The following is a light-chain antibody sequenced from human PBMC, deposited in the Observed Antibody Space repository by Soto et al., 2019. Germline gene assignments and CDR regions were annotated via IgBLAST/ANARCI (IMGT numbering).Light chain of an antibody. V-gene: IGLV7-43*01. CDR2: TTD. CDR3: LLYFGGAQLV. J-gene: IGLJ3*02. CDR1: TGAVTTGNY. Sequence: QTVVTQEPSLTVSPGGTVTLTCASSTGAVTTGNYASWFQQKPGKAPRTLIYTTDNRHSWTPARFSGSLLGGKAALTLSGVQPEDEADYYCLLYFGGAQLVFGGGTKLTVL.